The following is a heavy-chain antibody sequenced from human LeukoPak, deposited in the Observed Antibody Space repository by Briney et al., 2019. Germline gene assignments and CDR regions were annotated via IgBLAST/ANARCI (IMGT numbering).Heavy chain of an antibody. D-gene: IGHD4-17*01. CDR3: ARDRDYAFDS. Sequence: GVLRLSCAASGFTFSIYSMNWVRQAPGKGLEWVSYIGGTHSNIYYADSVKGRFTISRDDAKNSLYLQMNSLRDEDTAVYYCARDRDYAFDSWGQGTLVTVSS. CDR2: IGGTHSNI. J-gene: IGHJ4*02. CDR1: GFTFSIYS. V-gene: IGHV3-48*02.